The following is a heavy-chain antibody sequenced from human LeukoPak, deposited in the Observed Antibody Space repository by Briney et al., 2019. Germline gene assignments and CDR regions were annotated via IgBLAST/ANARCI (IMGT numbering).Heavy chain of an antibody. CDR1: GGSISSYY. Sequence: SETLSLTCTVSGGSISSYYWSWIRQPAGRGLEWIGRIYTSGSTNYNPSLKSRVTMSVDTSKNQFSLKLSSVTAADTAVYYCARDPNMVRNAPVDPWGQGTLVTVSS. D-gene: IGHD3-10*01. J-gene: IGHJ5*02. CDR2: IYTSGST. V-gene: IGHV4-4*07. CDR3: ARDPNMVRNAPVDP.